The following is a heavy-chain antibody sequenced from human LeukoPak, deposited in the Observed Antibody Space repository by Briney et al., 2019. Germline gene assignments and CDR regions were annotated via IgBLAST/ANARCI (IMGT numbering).Heavy chain of an antibody. CDR3: ATRYNWNSQKIVGWHFDL. CDR1: GFTFSNYW. CDR2: INSVGSST. Sequence: AGSLRLSCAASGFTFSNYWMHWVRQAPGKGWVWVSRINSVGSSTSYPASVKGRFTISRDNATNTLYLQMNSLRTEDTAVYYCATRYNWNSQKIVGWHFDLWGRGTLVTVSS. D-gene: IGHD1-20*01. J-gene: IGHJ2*01. V-gene: IGHV3-74*01.